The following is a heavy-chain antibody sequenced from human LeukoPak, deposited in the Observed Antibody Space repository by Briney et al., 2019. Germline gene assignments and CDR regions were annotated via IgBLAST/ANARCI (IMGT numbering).Heavy chain of an antibody. Sequence: GGSLRLSCAASGFTFSSYGMHWVRQAPGKGLEWVAFIRYDGSNKYYADSVKGRFTISRDNSKNTLYLQMNSLRAEDTAVYYCAKDSGDDYSNYIDYWGQGTLVTVSS. CDR3: AKDSGDDYSNYIDY. CDR2: IRYDGSNK. D-gene: IGHD4-11*01. J-gene: IGHJ4*02. CDR1: GFTFSSYG. V-gene: IGHV3-30*02.